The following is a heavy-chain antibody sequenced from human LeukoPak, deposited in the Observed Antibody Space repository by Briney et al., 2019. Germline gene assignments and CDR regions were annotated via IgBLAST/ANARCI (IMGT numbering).Heavy chain of an antibody. CDR2: ISTSSSYI. CDR3: ARTKDTPMVLFSAFDI. D-gene: IGHD5-18*01. CDR1: GFTFSNYN. J-gene: IGHJ3*02. Sequence: GGSLRLSCAASGFTFSNYNMNWVRQAPGKGLEWVSFISTSSSYIYYADSVKGRFTISRDNAKRSMNLQMNSLRAEDTAVYYCARTKDTPMVLFSAFDIWGQGTMVTVSS. V-gene: IGHV3-21*01.